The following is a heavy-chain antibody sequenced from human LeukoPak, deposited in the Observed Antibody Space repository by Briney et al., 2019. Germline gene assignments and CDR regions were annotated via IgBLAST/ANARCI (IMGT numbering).Heavy chain of an antibody. CDR1: GFIFSNFA. Sequence: GGSLRLSCAASGFIFSNFALHWVRQAPGKGLEWVAVISYDGSNKYYADSVKGRFTISRDNSKNTLYLQMNSLRAEDTAVYYCARELIYREPIAAEIMYWGQGTLVTVSS. V-gene: IGHV3-30-3*01. D-gene: IGHD6-13*01. CDR3: ARELIYREPIAAEIMY. CDR2: ISYDGSNK. J-gene: IGHJ4*02.